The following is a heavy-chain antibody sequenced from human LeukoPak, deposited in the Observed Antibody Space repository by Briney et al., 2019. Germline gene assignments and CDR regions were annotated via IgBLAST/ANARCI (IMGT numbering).Heavy chain of an antibody. D-gene: IGHD2-2*01. J-gene: IGHJ5*02. CDR3: AILGYCSSTSCLQFDP. CDR1: GYTFTGYY. V-gene: IGHV1-2*02. Sequence: ASVKVSGKASGYTFTGYYMHWVRQAPGQGLEWMGWINPNSGGTNYAQKFQGRVTMTRDTSISTAYMELSRLRSDDTAVYYCAILGYCSSTSCLQFDPWGQGTLVTVSS. CDR2: INPNSGGT.